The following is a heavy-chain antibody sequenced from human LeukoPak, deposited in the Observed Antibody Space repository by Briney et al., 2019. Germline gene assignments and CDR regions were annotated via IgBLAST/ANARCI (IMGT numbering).Heavy chain of an antibody. CDR1: GYTFTSYY. V-gene: IGHV1-46*01. CDR2: INPSGGST. D-gene: IGHD3-10*01. CDR3: ARDPYYYGSGKVFDP. J-gene: IGHJ5*02. Sequence: ASVKVSCKASGYTFTSYYMHWVRQAPGQGLEWMGIINPSGGSTSYAQKFQGRVTMTRDMSTSTVYMELSSLRSEDTAVYYCARDPYYYGSGKVFDPWGQGTLVTVSS.